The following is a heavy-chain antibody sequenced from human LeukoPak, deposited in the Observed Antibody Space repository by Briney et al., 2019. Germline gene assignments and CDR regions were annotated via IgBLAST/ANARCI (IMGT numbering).Heavy chain of an antibody. CDR2: IRYDGSNK. D-gene: IGHD1-26*01. V-gene: IGHV3-30*02. Sequence: PGGSLRLSCAASGFIFSSSWMSWVRQAPGKGLEWVAFIRYDGSNKYYADSVKGRFTISRDNSKNTLYLQMNSLRAEDTAVYYCAKSRVGAIPHDYWGQGTLVTVSS. J-gene: IGHJ4*02. CDR1: GFIFSSSW. CDR3: AKSRVGAIPHDY.